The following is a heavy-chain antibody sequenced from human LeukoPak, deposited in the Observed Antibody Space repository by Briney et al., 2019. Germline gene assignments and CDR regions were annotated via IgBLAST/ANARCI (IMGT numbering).Heavy chain of an antibody. D-gene: IGHD4-17*01. V-gene: IGHV4-30-4*01. Sequence: PSEPLSLTCIVSGDSIIRGDYYWSWIRQPPGKGLEWIGYLYYSARTSYNPSLHGRVTISIDTFGNQFSLSLSSVTAADTAVYYCARGRYYGDYIDNWGQGTLVTVSS. J-gene: IGHJ4*03. CDR3: ARGRYYGDYIDN. CDR1: GDSIIRGDYY. CDR2: LYYSART.